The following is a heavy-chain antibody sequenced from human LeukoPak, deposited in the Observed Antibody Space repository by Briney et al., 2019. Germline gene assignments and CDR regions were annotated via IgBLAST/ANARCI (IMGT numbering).Heavy chain of an antibody. V-gene: IGHV3-64D*06. CDR3: VKDHDWGAFHI. J-gene: IGHJ3*02. CDR2: VSSNGGST. CDR1: GFTFSTYA. Sequence: GGSLRLSCSASGFTFSTYAMHWVRQAPGKGLEYVSGVSSNGGSTYYADSVKGRFTISRDNSKNTLYLQMSSLRVEDTAVYYCVKDHDWGAFHIWGQGTMVTVSS. D-gene: IGHD7-27*01.